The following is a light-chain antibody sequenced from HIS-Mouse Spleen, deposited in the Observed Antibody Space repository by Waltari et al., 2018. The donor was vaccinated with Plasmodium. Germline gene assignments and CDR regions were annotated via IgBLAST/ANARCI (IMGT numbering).Light chain of an antibody. Sequence: SSELTQPPSVSVSPGQTARITCYGDALPKKYAYWYQQKSGQAPVLVIDEDRKRPSRIPERFSGSSSGTMATLTISGAQVEDEADYYCYSTDSSGNHRVFGGGTKLTVL. V-gene: IGLV3-10*01. J-gene: IGLJ3*02. CDR1: ALPKKY. CDR2: EDR. CDR3: YSTDSSGNHRV.